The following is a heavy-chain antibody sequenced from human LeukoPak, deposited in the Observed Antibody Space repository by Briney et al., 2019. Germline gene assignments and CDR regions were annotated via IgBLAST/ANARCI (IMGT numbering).Heavy chain of an antibody. Sequence: SETLSLTCAVYGGSFSSYYWSWIRQSPGKGLEWIGYIYYSGITNYNPSLKNRGTISVDTSKNQFSLELRSVTAADTAVYYCAREVGATHYWGQGTLVTVSS. J-gene: IGHJ4*02. CDR2: IYYSGIT. CDR1: GGSFSSYY. V-gene: IGHV4-59*01. CDR3: AREVGATHY. D-gene: IGHD1-26*01.